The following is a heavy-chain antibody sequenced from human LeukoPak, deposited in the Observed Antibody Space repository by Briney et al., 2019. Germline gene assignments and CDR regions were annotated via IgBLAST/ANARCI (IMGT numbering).Heavy chain of an antibody. CDR2: IFYNGTT. V-gene: IGHV4-39*01. CDR1: GGPISTSSYY. J-gene: IGHJ4*02. CDR3: ARHLRREALTSSHFDY. Sequence: PSETLSLTCAVSGGPISTSSYYWDWIRQSPGKGLEWIGSIFYNGTTYYNPSFTSRLTMSVDTSKNQFSLKLNSVTAADTAVYYCARHLRREALTSSHFDYWGQGTLVTVSS. D-gene: IGHD3-9*01.